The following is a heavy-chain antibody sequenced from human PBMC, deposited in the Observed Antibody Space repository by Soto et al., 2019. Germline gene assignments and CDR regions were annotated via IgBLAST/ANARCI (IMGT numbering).Heavy chain of an antibody. CDR3: ARSGYCSTGKCSAFDY. V-gene: IGHV3-23*01. J-gene: IGHJ4*02. Sequence: EVQLLESGGGLLQPGGSLRLSCAASGFTFSSYVMNWVRQAPGEGLEWVSTVSGGGDGTYYADSVKGRFTISRDDSKNTLYLQMNSLRADDTAVYFCARSGYCSTGKCSAFDYWGQGTLVTVSS. D-gene: IGHD2-8*01. CDR1: GFTFSSYV. CDR2: VSGGGDGT.